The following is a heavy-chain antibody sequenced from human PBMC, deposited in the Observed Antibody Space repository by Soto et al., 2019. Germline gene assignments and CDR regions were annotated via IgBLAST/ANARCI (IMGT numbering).Heavy chain of an antibody. CDR3: AKHDYGDYDFDY. CDR1: GFIFTTYA. Sequence: HPGGSLRLSCAASGFIFTTYAMSWVRQAPGKGLEWVSAISGNGGSTYYADSVKGRFTISRDNSKNTLYLQMNGLRAEDTAVYYCAKHDYGDYDFDYWGQGTLVTVSS. V-gene: IGHV3-23*01. J-gene: IGHJ4*02. D-gene: IGHD4-17*01. CDR2: ISGNGGST.